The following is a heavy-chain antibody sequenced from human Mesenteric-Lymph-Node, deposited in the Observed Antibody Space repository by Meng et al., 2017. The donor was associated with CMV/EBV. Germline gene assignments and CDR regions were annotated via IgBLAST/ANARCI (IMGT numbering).Heavy chain of an antibody. CDR2: IYYTGST. CDR1: GGSTSSYY. D-gene: IGHD3-10*01. J-gene: IGHJ4*02. CDR3: ATSGV. V-gene: IGHV4-59*01. Sequence: SETLSLTCTVSGGSTSSYYWSWIRQPPGKGLEWIGYIYYTGSTNYNPSLKSRVTISVDTSKNQFSLNLNSVTAADTAVYYCATSGVWGQGTLVTVSS.